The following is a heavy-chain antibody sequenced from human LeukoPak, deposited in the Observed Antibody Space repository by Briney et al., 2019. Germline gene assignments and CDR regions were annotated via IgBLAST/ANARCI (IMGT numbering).Heavy chain of an antibody. Sequence: GGSLRLSCAASGFTFSTYGMNWVRQAPGKGLEWVSGISGSGSNTYYPDSVKGRLTTSRDNSKKTLYLQMNSLRAEDTAVYYCARDQTYYYGSGRYFDYWGQGTLVTVSS. CDR3: ARDQTYYYGSGRYFDY. D-gene: IGHD3-10*01. J-gene: IGHJ4*02. CDR2: ISGSGSNT. V-gene: IGHV3-23*01. CDR1: GFTFSTYG.